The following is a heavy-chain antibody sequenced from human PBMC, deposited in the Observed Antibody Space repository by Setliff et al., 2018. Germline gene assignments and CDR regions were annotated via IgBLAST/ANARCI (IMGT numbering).Heavy chain of an antibody. CDR1: GYSISSGFS. Sequence: PSETLSLTCAVSGYSISSGFSWVWIRQSPGKGLEWIGRILFSGDTYHNPSLNSRVTISADTSKNQFSLNLSSVTAADTAAYYCARDNRARHYMDVWGKGTTVTVSS. V-gene: IGHV4-38-2*02. CDR3: ARDNRARHYMDV. J-gene: IGHJ6*03. D-gene: IGHD3-10*01. CDR2: ILFSGDT.